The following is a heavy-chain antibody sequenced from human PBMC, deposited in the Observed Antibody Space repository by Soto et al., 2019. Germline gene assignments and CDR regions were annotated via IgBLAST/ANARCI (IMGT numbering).Heavy chain of an antibody. D-gene: IGHD6-6*01. CDR3: ARDLSPRYSSSIIAGDAFDI. J-gene: IGHJ3*02. V-gene: IGHV4-34*01. CDR1: GGSFSGYY. CDR2: INHSGST. Sequence: SETLSLTCAVYGGSFSGYYWSWIRQPPGKGLEWIGEINHSGSTNYNPSLKSRVTISRDNSKNTLYLQMNSLRAEDTAVYYCARDLSPRYSSSIIAGDAFDIWGQGTMVTVSS.